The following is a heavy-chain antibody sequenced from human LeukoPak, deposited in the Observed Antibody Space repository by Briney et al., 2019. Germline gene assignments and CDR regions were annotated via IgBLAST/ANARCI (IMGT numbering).Heavy chain of an antibody. J-gene: IGHJ4*02. D-gene: IGHD5-12*01. CDR3: ARFAVDSLMVFDY. CDR2: IYYSGST. V-gene: IGHV4-59*08. CDR1: GGSISSYY. Sequence: SETLSLTCTVSGGSISSYYWSWIRQPPGKGLEWIGYIYYSGSTNYNPSLTSRVTISVDTSKNQFSLKLRFLTATDTAVYYCARFAVDSLMVFDYWGQGTLVTVSS.